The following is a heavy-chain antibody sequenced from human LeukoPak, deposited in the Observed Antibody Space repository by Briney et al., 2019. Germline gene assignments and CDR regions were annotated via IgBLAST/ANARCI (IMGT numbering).Heavy chain of an antibody. D-gene: IGHD2-2*01. J-gene: IGHJ4*02. V-gene: IGHV1-18*01. Sequence: ASVKVSCKASGYTFTSYGISWVRQAPGQGLEWMGWISAYNGNTNYAQKLQGRVTMTTDTSTSTAYMELRSLRSDDTAVYYCAITMDCSSTSCYEVVDYWGQGTLVTVSS. CDR3: AITMDCSSTSCYEVVDY. CDR1: GYTFTSYG. CDR2: ISAYNGNT.